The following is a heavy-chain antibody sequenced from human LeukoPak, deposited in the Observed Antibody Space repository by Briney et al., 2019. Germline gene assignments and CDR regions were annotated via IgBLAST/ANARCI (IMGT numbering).Heavy chain of an antibody. CDR1: GGSFSGYY. V-gene: IGHV4-34*01. D-gene: IGHD3-3*01. J-gene: IGHJ6*03. CDR3: ARYSTGSDFWSGYRPGVYYYYMDV. CDR2: INHSGST. Sequence: SETLSLTCAVYGGSFSGYYWSWIRQPPGKGLEWIGEINHSGSTNYNPSLKSRVTISVDTSKNQFSLKLSSVTAADTAVYYCARYSTGSDFWSGYRPGVYYYYMDVWGKGTTVTVSS.